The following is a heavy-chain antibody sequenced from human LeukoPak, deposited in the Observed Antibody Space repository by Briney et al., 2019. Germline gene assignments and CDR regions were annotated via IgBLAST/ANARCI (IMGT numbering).Heavy chain of an antibody. CDR1: EFTFSSYW. CDR3: AKDIGLAAAGGFDY. D-gene: IGHD6-13*01. Sequence: GGSLRLSCAASEFTFSSYWMSWVRQAPGKGLEWVAVISYDGSNKYYADSVKGRFTISRDNSKNTLYLQMNSLRAEDTAVYYCAKDIGLAAAGGFDYWGQGTLVTVSS. V-gene: IGHV3-30*18. J-gene: IGHJ4*02. CDR2: ISYDGSNK.